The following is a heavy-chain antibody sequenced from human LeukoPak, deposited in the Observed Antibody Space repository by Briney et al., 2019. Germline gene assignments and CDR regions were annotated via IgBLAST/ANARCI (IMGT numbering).Heavy chain of an antibody. J-gene: IGHJ4*02. CDR1: GFTLSSYG. CDR2: ISYDGSNK. Sequence: PGGSLRLSCAASGFTLSSYGMHWVRQAPGKGLEWVAVISYDGSNKYYADSVKGRFTISRDNSKNTLYLQMNSLRAEHTAVYYCAKDHPSLYSSSSEAGGFDYWGQGTLVTVSS. D-gene: IGHD6-6*01. CDR3: AKDHPSLYSSSSEAGGFDY. V-gene: IGHV3-30*18.